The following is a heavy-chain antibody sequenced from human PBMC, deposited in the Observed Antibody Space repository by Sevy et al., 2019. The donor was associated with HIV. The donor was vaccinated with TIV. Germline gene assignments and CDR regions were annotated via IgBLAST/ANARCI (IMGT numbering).Heavy chain of an antibody. Sequence: GGSLRLSCEASGFRFNDYAIYWVRQAPGMGLDWVAVISYDASEEYYSDSVRGRFTLSRDKSTNTVHLQMTSLRPEDTAVYYCARGPEEFNIKSPDYWGQGTLVTVSS. V-gene: IGHV3-30*04. CDR2: ISYDASEE. J-gene: IGHJ4*02. CDR1: GFRFNDYA. CDR3: ARGPEEFNIKSPDY.